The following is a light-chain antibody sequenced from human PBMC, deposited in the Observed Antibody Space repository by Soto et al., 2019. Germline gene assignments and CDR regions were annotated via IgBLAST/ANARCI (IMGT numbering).Light chain of an antibody. V-gene: IGLV2-14*01. J-gene: IGLJ2*01. Sequence: QSVLTQPASVSGSPGQSITISCTGTSSDVGASNYVSWFQQRPGKAPKLIIFEVTNRPSGVSNRFSGSKSGNTASLTISGLQAEDAADYYCSSDTTSGTLGVFGGGTKLTVL. CDR2: EVT. CDR3: SSDTTSGTLGV. CDR1: SSDVGASNY.